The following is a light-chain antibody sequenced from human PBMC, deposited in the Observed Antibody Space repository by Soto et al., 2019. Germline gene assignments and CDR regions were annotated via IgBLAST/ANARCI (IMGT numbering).Light chain of an antibody. CDR2: DAS. Sequence: EIVLTQSPSTLSVSPRERAPLSCMASQSISRSLAWYQQKPGQAPSLLISDASTRATGIPARFSGSGSGTEFTLTISSLQSEDFALYYCQQYNSWPPGTFGQGTKVDIK. CDR3: QQYNSWPPGT. J-gene: IGKJ2*01. CDR1: QSISRS. V-gene: IGKV3-15*01.